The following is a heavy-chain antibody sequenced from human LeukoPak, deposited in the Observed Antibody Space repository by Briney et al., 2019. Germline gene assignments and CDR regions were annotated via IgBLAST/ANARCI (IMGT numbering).Heavy chain of an antibody. D-gene: IGHD6-6*01. CDR1: GGTFSSYA. Sequence: ASVRVSCKASGGTFSSYAISWVRQAPGQGLEWMGGIIPIFGTANYAQKFQGRVTITTDESTSTAYMELSSLRSEDTAVYYCARLGSSSSGVDYWGQGTLVTVSS. V-gene: IGHV1-69*05. CDR2: IIPIFGTA. CDR3: ARLGSSSSGVDY. J-gene: IGHJ4*02.